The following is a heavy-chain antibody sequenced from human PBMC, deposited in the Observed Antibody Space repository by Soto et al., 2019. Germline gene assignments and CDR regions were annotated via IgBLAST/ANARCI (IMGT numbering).Heavy chain of an antibody. Sequence: GGSLRLSCAASGFTFSSYAIHWVRQAPGKGLEWVAVISYDGSNKYYADSVKGRFTISRDNSKNTLYLRMNSLRAEDTAVYYCARELIVVVPAAIRAQEDTDYYGMDVWGQGTTVTVSS. V-gene: IGHV3-30-3*01. CDR1: GFTFSSYA. D-gene: IGHD2-2*02. CDR3: ARELIVVVPAAIRAQEDTDYYGMDV. J-gene: IGHJ6*02. CDR2: ISYDGSNK.